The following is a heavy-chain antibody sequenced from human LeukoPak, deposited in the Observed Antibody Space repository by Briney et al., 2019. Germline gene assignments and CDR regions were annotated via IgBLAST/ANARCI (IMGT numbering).Heavy chain of an antibody. CDR2: IYYSGST. Sequence: PSETLSLTCTVSGGSISSYYWSWIRQPPGKGLEWIGYIYYSGSTNYNPSLKSRVTISVDTSKNQFSLKLSSVTAADTAVYYCARVNPSTYSYGYVSFGYWGQGTLVTVSS. J-gene: IGHJ4*02. CDR1: GGSISSYY. D-gene: IGHD5-18*01. CDR3: ARVNPSTYSYGYVSFGY. V-gene: IGHV4-59*01.